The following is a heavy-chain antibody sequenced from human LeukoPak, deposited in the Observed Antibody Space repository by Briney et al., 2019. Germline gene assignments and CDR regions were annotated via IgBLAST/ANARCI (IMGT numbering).Heavy chain of an antibody. CDR1: GYTFTSYD. CDR2: MNPNSGNT. J-gene: IGHJ4*02. D-gene: IGHD4-17*01. Sequence: ASVKVSCKASGYTFTSYDINWVRQATGQGLEWMGWMNPNSGNTGYAQKFQGRVTMTRNTSISTAYMELSSLRSEDMAVYYCARGGYGDYQNGFDYWGQGTLVTVSS. CDR3: ARGGYGDYQNGFDY. V-gene: IGHV1-8*01.